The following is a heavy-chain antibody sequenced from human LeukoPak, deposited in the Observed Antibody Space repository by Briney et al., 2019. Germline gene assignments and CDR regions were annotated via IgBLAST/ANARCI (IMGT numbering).Heavy chain of an antibody. J-gene: IGHJ4*02. CDR2: IISAGST. D-gene: IGHD3-10*01. V-gene: IGHV3-23*01. CDR3: AGRNYGSGSHYNY. CDR1: GFTLSNNT. Sequence: GGSLRLSCAATGFTLSNNTMAWVRQAPGKGLEWVSTIISAGSTYYADSVKGRFTFSRDNSKNTLYLQMNSLRAGDTAVYYCAGRNYGSGSHYNYWGQRALVTVSS.